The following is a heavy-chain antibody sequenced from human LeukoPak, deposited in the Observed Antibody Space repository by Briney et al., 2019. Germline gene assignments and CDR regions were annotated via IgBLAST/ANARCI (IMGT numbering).Heavy chain of an antibody. Sequence: SETLSLTCTVSGGSISSYYWSWIRQPPGKGLEWIGYIYTSGSTNYNPSLKSRVTISVDTSKNQFSLKLSSVTAADTAVYYCARLLYSSSPTCNYYYYMDVWGKGTTVTVSS. D-gene: IGHD6-6*01. J-gene: IGHJ6*03. CDR1: GGSISSYY. CDR2: IYTSGST. V-gene: IGHV4-4*09. CDR3: ARLLYSSSPTCNYYYYMDV.